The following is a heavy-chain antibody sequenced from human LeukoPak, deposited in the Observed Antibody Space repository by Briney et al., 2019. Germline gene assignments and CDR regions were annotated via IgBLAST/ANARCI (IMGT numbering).Heavy chain of an antibody. V-gene: IGHV1-18*01. CDR1: GYTFTSYG. J-gene: IGHJ5*02. Sequence: ASVKVSCKASGYTFTSYGISWVRQAPGQGLEWMGWISVYNGNTNYAQKLQGRVTMTTDTSTSTAYMELRSLRSDDTAVYYCARAAKGYCSGGSCNWFDPWGQGTLVTVSS. CDR2: ISVYNGNT. CDR3: ARAAKGYCSGGSCNWFDP. D-gene: IGHD2-15*01.